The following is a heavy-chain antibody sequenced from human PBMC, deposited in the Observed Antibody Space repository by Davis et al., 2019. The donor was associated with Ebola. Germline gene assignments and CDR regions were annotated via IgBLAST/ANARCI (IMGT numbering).Heavy chain of an antibody. Sequence: SETLSLTCSVSGYSISSGYYWGWIRQPPGKGLEWIGEINHSGSTNYNPSLWGRVTISIDTSKNQFSLKLSSVTAADTAVYYCARANARSDRKQWLVLLDDAFDIWGQGTMVTVSS. CDR1: GYSISSGYY. CDR2: INHSGST. D-gene: IGHD6-19*01. J-gene: IGHJ3*02. V-gene: IGHV4-38-2*02. CDR3: ARANARSDRKQWLVLLDDAFDI.